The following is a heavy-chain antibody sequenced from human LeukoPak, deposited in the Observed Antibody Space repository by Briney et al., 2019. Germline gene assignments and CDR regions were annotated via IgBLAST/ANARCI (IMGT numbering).Heavy chain of an antibody. J-gene: IGHJ4*02. CDR3: AKDQDWNFFDS. CDR2: IWHDGSNK. V-gene: IGHV3-33*06. Sequence: GGSLRLSCAASGFTFSSYGMHWVRQAPGKGLDWVALIWHDGSNKYHADSVKGRFTISRDNSKNMLYLQMNSLRAEDTAVYYCAKDQDWNFFDSWGQGTLVTVSS. D-gene: IGHD3/OR15-3a*01. CDR1: GFTFSSYG.